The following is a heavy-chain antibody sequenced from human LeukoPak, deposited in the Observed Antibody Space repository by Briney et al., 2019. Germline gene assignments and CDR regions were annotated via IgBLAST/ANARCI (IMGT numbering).Heavy chain of an antibody. J-gene: IGHJ6*02. CDR2: ISSSGSTK. CDR1: GFTFSSYE. V-gene: IGHV3-48*03. Sequence: TGGSLRLSCAAAGFTFSSYEMNWVRQAPGKGLEWVSYISSSGSTKYYADSVKGRFTISRDNARSSLYLQMNSLSAEDTALYYCARQPHGLDVWGQGTTVTVSS. CDR3: ARQPHGLDV.